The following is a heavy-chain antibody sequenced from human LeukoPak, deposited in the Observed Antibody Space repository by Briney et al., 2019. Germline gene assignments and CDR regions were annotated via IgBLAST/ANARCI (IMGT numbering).Heavy chain of an antibody. Sequence: GGSLRLSCAASGFTFSSYAMHWVRQAPGKGLEWVAVISYDGSNKYYADSVKGRFTISRDNSKNTLYLQMNSLRAEDTAVYYCARPATGVQLWVPSPFDYWGQGTLVTVSS. CDR1: GFTFSSYA. J-gene: IGHJ4*02. CDR3: ARPATGVQLWVPSPFDY. CDR2: ISYDGSNK. D-gene: IGHD5-18*01. V-gene: IGHV3-30-3*01.